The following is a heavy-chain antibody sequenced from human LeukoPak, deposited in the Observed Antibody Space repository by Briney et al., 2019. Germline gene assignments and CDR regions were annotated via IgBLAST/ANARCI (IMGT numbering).Heavy chain of an antibody. J-gene: IGHJ3*02. V-gene: IGHV3-7*01. CDR2: IKQDGSEK. Sequence: GGSLRLSCAASGFTFSSYWMSWVRQALGKGLEWVANIKQDGSEKYYVDSVKGRFTISRDNAKNSLYLQMNSLRAEDTAVYYCARARDSSWYDGGGAFDIWGQGTMVTVSS. CDR3: ARARDSSWYDGGGAFDI. D-gene: IGHD6-13*01. CDR1: GFTFSSYW.